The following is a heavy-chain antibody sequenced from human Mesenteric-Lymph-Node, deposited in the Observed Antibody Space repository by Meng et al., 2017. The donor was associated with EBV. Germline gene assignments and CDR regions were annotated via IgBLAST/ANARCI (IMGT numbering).Heavy chain of an antibody. D-gene: IGHD3-22*01. V-gene: IGHV4-4*02. CDR3: ARVYNSASSGYFYFFDY. CDR2: IFHSGST. J-gene: IGHJ4*02. CDR1: XGSVSSKNW. Sequence: QVQLQLSGPGLVXPXXXXXLPXDXXXGSVSSKNWWSWVRQSPGKGLEWIGEIFHSGSTNYSPSLQSRVTISMDKSRNQFSLTLNSVTAADTAMYYCARVYNSASSGYFYFFDYWGQGALVTVSS.